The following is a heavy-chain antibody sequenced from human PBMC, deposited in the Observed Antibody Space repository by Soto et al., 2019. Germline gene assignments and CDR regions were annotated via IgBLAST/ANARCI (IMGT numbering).Heavy chain of an antibody. CDR2: IYYSGST. D-gene: IGHD6-6*01. CDR1: GGSISSYY. V-gene: IGHV4-59*01. J-gene: IGHJ4*02. CDR3: ARMPSTMGIAARPDYFDY. Sequence: QVQLQESGPGLVKPSETLSLTCTVSGGSISSYYWSWIRQPPGKGLEWIGYIYYSGSTNYNPSLKSRVTISVDTSKNQFSLKLSSVTAADTAVYYCARMPSTMGIAARPDYFDYWGQGTLVTVSS.